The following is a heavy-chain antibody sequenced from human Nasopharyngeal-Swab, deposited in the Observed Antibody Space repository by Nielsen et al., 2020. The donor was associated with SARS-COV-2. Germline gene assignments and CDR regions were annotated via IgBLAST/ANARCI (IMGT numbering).Heavy chain of an antibody. CDR3: AREVVGGLVDS. J-gene: IGHJ4*02. D-gene: IGHD1-26*01. Sequence: SETLSLTCTVSGGSISSGSIRSYYWRWTRQPPGKGLEWIGYFSYTGITTSNPSLKTRVIISVDMSKNQFSLKLSSVAAADTAVYYCAREVVGGLVDSWGQGTLVTVSS. CDR2: FSYTGIT. V-gene: IGHV4-61*05. CDR1: GGSISSGSIRSYY.